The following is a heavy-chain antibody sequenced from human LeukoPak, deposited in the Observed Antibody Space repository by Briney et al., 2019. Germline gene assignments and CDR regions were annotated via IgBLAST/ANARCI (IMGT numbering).Heavy chain of an antibody. D-gene: IGHD6-19*01. CDR2: INPAGTET. J-gene: IGHJ4*02. V-gene: IGHV3-7*01. CDR1: GFSLSTYW. Sequence: GGSLRLSCAASGFSLSTYWVTWVRQALGTGLEWVANINPAGTETYYVEPVKGRFTISRDNAKNLVYLQMNSLRGEDSAVYHCGRFGYVAGVDLWGQGTLVTVSS. CDR3: GRFGYVAGVDL.